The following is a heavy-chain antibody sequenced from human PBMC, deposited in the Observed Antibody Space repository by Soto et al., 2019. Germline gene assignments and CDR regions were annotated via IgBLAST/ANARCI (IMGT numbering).Heavy chain of an antibody. J-gene: IGHJ5*02. CDR2: NYHSGTT. CDR3: VREAYIGYGHAIDP. V-gene: IGHV4-59*01. Sequence: SETLSLTCAVSGVTISTYYWSWIRQPPGKGLEWIGYNYHSGTTNYNPSLKSRVTISVDTSKNQFSLRLTSVTAADTAIYSCVREAYIGYGHAIDPWGQGTLVTVSS. D-gene: IGHD5-12*01. CDR1: GVTISTYY.